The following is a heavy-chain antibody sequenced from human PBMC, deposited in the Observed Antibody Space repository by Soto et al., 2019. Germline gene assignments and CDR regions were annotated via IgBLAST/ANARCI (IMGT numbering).Heavy chain of an antibody. Sequence: XATLSLTCAVYGGSFSGYYWSWIRQPPGKGLEWIGEINHSGSTNYNPSLKSRVTISVDTSKNQFSLKLSSVTAADTAVYYCARVTIAAAGTDWFDPWGQGTLVTVSS. J-gene: IGHJ5*02. D-gene: IGHD6-13*01. CDR3: ARVTIAAAGTDWFDP. V-gene: IGHV4-34*01. CDR2: INHSGST. CDR1: GGSFSGYY.